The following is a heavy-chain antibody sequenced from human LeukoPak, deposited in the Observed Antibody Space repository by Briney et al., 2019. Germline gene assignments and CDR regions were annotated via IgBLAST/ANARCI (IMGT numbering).Heavy chain of an antibody. V-gene: IGHV3-21*01. CDR3: ARDPPYYYDSSGYPDY. CDR1: GVTFSSYS. D-gene: IGHD3-22*01. CDR2: ISSSSSYI. Sequence: PGGSLRLSCAASGVTFSSYSMNWVRQAPGKGLEWVSSISSSSSYIYYADSVMGRFTISRDNAKNSLYLQMNSLRAEDTAVYYCARDPPYYYDSSGYPDYWGQGTLVTVSS. J-gene: IGHJ4*02.